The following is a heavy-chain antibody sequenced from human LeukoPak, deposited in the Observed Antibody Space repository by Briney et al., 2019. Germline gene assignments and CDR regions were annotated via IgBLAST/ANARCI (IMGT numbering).Heavy chain of an antibody. V-gene: IGHV1-18*01. J-gene: IGHJ4*02. CDR1: SYTFTSYG. D-gene: IGHD3-10*01. CDR3: ARDYPNYYGEPPYFDY. CDR2: ISAYNGNT. Sequence: ASVRVSCKASSYTFTSYGIIWVRQAPGQGLEWMGWISAYNGNTNYAQKFQGRVTFTADESTSTAYMELSSLRSEDTAVYYCARDYPNYYGEPPYFDYWGQGTLVTVSP.